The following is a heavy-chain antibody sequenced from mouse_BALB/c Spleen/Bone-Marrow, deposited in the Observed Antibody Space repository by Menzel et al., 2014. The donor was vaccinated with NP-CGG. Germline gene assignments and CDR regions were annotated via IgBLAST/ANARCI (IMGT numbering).Heavy chain of an antibody. CDR1: GYTFTSYV. J-gene: IGHJ3*01. CDR2: INPYNDGT. D-gene: IGHD2-1*01. Sequence: EVKLVESGPELVKPGASVKMTCKASGYTFTSYVMHWVKQKPGQGLEWIGYINPYNDGTKYNEKFKGKATLTSDKSSSTAYMDLSSLTSEDSAVYYCARDGNYGFAYWGQGTLVTVSA. V-gene: IGHV1-14*01. CDR3: ARDGNYGFAY.